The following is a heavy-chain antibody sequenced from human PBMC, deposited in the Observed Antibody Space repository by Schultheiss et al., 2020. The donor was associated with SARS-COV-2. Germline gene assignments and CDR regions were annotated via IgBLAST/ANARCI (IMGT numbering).Heavy chain of an antibody. CDR3: ARGYRYYYYAMDV. J-gene: IGHJ6*02. D-gene: IGHD5-18*01. Sequence: SQTLSLTCTVSGGSISSGGYYWNWIRQHPGKGLEWIGYIYHTGSMYYNPSLKSRATISLDTSKNQFSLRLTSVTAADTAVYYCARGYRYYYYAMDVWGQGTTVTVSS. CDR2: IYHTGSM. V-gene: IGHV4-31*03. CDR1: GGSISSGGYY.